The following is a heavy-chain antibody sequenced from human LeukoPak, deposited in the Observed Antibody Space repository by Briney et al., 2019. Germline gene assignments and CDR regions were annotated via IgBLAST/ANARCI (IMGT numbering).Heavy chain of an antibody. J-gene: IGHJ4*02. CDR2: MNPNSGNT. D-gene: IGHD5-18*01. CDR1: GYTFTSYD. Sequence: ASVKVSCKASGYTFTSYDINWVRQATGQGLEWMGWMNPNSGNTGYAQKFQGRVTMTRNTSISTAYMELSSLRSEDTAVYYCARKIDWIQDITDYWGQGTLVTVSS. CDR3: ARKIDWIQDITDY. V-gene: IGHV1-8*01.